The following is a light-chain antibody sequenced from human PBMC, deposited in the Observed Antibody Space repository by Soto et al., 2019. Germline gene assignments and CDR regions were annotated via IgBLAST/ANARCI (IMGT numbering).Light chain of an antibody. CDR1: SSDVGSYDY. CDR3: NSYTTVTSVV. Sequence: QSVLIQPPSVSGSPGQSVTISCTGTSSDVGSYDYVSWYQQHPGTVPKPMIYNVNTQPSGVPDRFSGSKPGDAASMTISGLQAEDEADYYCNSYTTVTSVVFGGGTQLTVL. CDR2: NVN. J-gene: IGLJ2*01. V-gene: IGLV2-18*02.